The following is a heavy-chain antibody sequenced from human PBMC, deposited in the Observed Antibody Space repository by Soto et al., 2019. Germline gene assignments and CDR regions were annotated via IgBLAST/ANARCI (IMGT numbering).Heavy chain of an antibody. CDR2: IYYSGST. J-gene: IGHJ4*02. CDR1: GGSISSYY. D-gene: IGHD1-20*01. V-gene: IGHV4-59*01. Sequence: SETLSLTCTVSGGSISSYYWSWIRQPPGKGLEWIGYIYYSGSTNYNPSLKSRVTISVDTSKNQFSLKLSSVTAADTAVYYCARGYNWNDVYYFAYWGQGTLVTVSS. CDR3: ARGYNWNDVYYFAY.